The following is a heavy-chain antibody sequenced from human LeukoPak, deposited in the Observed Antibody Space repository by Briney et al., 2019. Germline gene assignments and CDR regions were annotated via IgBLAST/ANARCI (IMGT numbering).Heavy chain of an antibody. V-gene: IGHV3-9*01. CDR2: ISWNSGSI. CDR3: AKENSGSHYFDY. J-gene: IGHJ4*02. Sequence: GGSLRLSCAASGFTFDDYAMHWARQAPGKGLEWVSGISWNSGSIGYADSVKGRFTISRDNAKNSLYLQMNSLRAEDTALYYCAKENSGSHYFDYWGQGTLVTVSS. CDR1: GFTFDDYA. D-gene: IGHD3-22*01.